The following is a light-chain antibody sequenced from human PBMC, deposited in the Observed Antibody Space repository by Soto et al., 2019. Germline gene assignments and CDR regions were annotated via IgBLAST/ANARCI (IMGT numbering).Light chain of an antibody. CDR2: EVS. CDR3: SSYAGSNCL. Sequence: QSALTQPPSASGSPGQSVTISCTGTSSDVGGYNYVSWYQQHPGKAPKLMIYEVSKRPSGVPDRFSGSKSGNTASLTVSGLQAEDEADYYCSSYAGSNCLFGGGTKLTVL. CDR1: SSDVGGYNY. J-gene: IGLJ2*01. V-gene: IGLV2-8*01.